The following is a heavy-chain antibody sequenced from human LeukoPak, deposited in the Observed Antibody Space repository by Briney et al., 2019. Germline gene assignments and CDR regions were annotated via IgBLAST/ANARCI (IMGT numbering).Heavy chain of an antibody. V-gene: IGHV1-69*06. CDR2: IIPAFGTA. CDR1: GDTPHSHA. CDR3: ARDYNWNFANSSPFDY. J-gene: IGHJ4*02. Sequence: GASVKVSCKSSGDTPHSHAISWVRQAPGQGLEWMGRIIPAFGTASYAQKFQGRVTITADKSTRTAYMEMSSLRSEDTAVYYCARDYNWNFANSSPFDYWGQGTLVTVSS. D-gene: IGHD1-7*01.